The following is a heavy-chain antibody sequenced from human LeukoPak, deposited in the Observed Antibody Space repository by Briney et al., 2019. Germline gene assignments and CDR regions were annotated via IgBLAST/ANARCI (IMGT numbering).Heavy chain of an antibody. V-gene: IGHV3-72*01. CDR2: IRRKRNGYTT. D-gene: IGHD3-22*01. CDR1: GFRFSDYI. Sequence: PGGSLRLSCAASGFRFSDYILDWVRQAPGKGLEWVGRIRRKRNGYTTEYAASVKGRFTISRDDLKKSLDLHMTSLKTDDTAVYYCSRDRTEGDNSAFDIWGQGTMVTVSS. CDR3: SRDRTEGDNSAFDI. J-gene: IGHJ3*02.